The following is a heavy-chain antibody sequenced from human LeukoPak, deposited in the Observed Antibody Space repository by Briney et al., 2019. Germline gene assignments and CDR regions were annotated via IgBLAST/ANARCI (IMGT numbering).Heavy chain of an antibody. D-gene: IGHD6-13*01. Sequence: GGSLRLSCAASGFTFSNAWLHWVRQAPGKGLEWVGRIRSNLYLGATDFAAPVKGRFTISRDDSKNTLYLQMNSLRAEDTAVYYCAKCLRGAAAGCGWFDPWGQGTLVTVSS. CDR1: GFTFSNAW. V-gene: IGHV3-15*01. CDR3: AKCLRGAAAGCGWFDP. CDR2: IRSNLYLGAT. J-gene: IGHJ5*02.